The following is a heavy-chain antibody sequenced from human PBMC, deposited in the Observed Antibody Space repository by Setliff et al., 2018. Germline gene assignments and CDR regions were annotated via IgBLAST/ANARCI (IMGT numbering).Heavy chain of an antibody. CDR1: GFTFSSYS. CDR3: AREESSGYYYGSGAVDY. D-gene: IGHD3-10*01. Sequence: GGSLRLSCAASGFTFSSYSINWVRQAPGKGLEWVSYISSSSSTIYYVDSVKGRFTISRDNAKNSLYLQMNSLRAEDTAVYYCAREESSGYYYGSGAVDYWGQGTLVTVSS. V-gene: IGHV3-48*04. CDR2: ISSSSSTI. J-gene: IGHJ4*02.